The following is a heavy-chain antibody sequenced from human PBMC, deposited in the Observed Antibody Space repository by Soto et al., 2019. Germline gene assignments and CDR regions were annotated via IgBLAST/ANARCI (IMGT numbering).Heavy chain of an antibody. CDR1: GFTFSSYG. Sequence: GGSLRLSCAASGFTFSSYGMHWVRQAPGKGLEWVAVIWYDGSNKYYADSGKGRFPISRENAKNTLYLQMNSMRAEDTAVYYCARDLKGWHDYCDYSGVGYWGQGTLVTVSS. J-gene: IGHJ4*02. CDR3: ARDLKGWHDYCDYSGVGY. CDR2: IWYDGSNK. V-gene: IGHV3-33*01. D-gene: IGHD4-17*01.